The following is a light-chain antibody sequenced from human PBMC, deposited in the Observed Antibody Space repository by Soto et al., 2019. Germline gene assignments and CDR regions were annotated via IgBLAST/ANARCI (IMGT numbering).Light chain of an antibody. CDR1: QSIGSN. Sequence: EIVMTQSPATLSVSPGEIATLSCRASQSIGSNLAWYPQKPGQAPRLLIYAASIRANDVPARFTGSGSGTEFTLTVSGLQSDDFAVYFCQEYNNWPPWTFGHGTQVEIK. CDR2: AAS. J-gene: IGKJ1*01. CDR3: QEYNNWPPWT. V-gene: IGKV3-15*01.